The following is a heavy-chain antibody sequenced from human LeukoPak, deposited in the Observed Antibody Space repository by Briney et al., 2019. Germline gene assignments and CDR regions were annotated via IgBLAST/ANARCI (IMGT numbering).Heavy chain of an antibody. CDR1: GFTFSSYW. CDR3: ARTLADAFDI. V-gene: IGHV3-7*02. CDR2: IKEDGGGK. D-gene: IGHD3-3*02. Sequence: GGSLRLSCAASGFTFSSYWMSWVRQGPGKGLEWVANIKEDGGGKYYADSVKGRFTISRDTAKNTLYLQMSSLRAEDTAVYYCARTLADAFDIWGQGTMVTVSS. J-gene: IGHJ3*02.